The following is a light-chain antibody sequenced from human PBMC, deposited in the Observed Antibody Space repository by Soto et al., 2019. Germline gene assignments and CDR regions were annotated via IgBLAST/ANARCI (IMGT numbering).Light chain of an antibody. V-gene: IGKV3-11*01. Sequence: EIVLTQSPATLSLSPGERATLSCRASQSVSSYLAWYQQKPGQAPRLLIYDASNMATGIPARFSGSGSGTDFTRTISSLEPEDFAVYYCQQRSIFGGGTKVEIK. CDR2: DAS. J-gene: IGKJ4*01. CDR1: QSVSSY. CDR3: QQRSI.